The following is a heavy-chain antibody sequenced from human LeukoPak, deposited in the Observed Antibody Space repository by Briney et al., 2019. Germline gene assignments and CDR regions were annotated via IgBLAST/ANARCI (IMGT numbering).Heavy chain of an antibody. CDR2: INHSGST. V-gene: IGHV4-4*02. Sequence: PSGTLSLTCAVSDVSISSNYWWNWVRQPPGKGLEWIGEINHSGSTKYNPSLKSRVTISADTSKNQFSLKLSSVTAADTAVYYCAQNGQSGFSFDPWGQGTLVTVSS. D-gene: IGHD2-8*01. CDR1: DVSISSNYW. J-gene: IGHJ5*02. CDR3: AQNGQSGFSFDP.